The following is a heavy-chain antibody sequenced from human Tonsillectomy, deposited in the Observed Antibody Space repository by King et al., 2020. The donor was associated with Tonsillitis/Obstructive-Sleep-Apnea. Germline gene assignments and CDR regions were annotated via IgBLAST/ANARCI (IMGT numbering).Heavy chain of an antibody. CDR3: AMVDGISLSPFDY. D-gene: IGHD6-13*01. J-gene: IGHJ4*02. Sequence: DVQLVESGAEVKKPGESLRISCKGSGYSFTNYWITWVRQMPGKGLEWMGRIDPSDSYTNYSPSFQGHVTISADKSISTAYLQWSSLKASDTAMYYCAMVDGISLSPFDYWGQGTLVTVSS. CDR2: IDPSDSYT. CDR1: GYSFTNYW. V-gene: IGHV5-10-1*03.